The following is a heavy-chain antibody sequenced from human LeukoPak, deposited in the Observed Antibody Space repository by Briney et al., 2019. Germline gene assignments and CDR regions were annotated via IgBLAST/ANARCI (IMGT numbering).Heavy chain of an antibody. V-gene: IGHV1-8*02. CDR2: MNPNSGNT. J-gene: IGHJ4*02. CDR3: ARAPPQLTDD. CDR1: GYTFTSYD. Sequence: RGASVKVSCKASGYTFTSYDINWVRQATGQGLEWMGWMNPNSGNTSYAQKFQGRVTMTRDMSTSTVYMELSSLRSEDTAVYYCARAPPQLTDDWGQGTLVTVSS. D-gene: IGHD2-2*01.